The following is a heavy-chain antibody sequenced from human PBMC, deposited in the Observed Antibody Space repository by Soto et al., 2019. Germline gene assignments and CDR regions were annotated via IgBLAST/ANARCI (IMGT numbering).Heavy chain of an antibody. CDR1: GGSISSSSYY. J-gene: IGHJ4*02. CDR3: ARRRNQWLLRENAFVY. Sequence: ASETLSLTCTVSGGSISSSSYYWGWIRQPPGKGLEWIGSIYYSGSTYYNPSLKSRVTISVDTSKNQFSLKLSSVTAADTAVYYCARRRNQWLLRENAFVYWGPATRVT. CDR2: IYYSGST. V-gene: IGHV4-39*01. D-gene: IGHD6-19*01.